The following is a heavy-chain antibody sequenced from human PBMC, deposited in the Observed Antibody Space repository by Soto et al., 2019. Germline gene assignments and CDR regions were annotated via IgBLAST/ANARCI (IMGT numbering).Heavy chain of an antibody. CDR3: ALQWLVLELRYYGMDV. Sequence: GASVKVSCKASGGTFSSYAISWVRQAPGQGLEWMGGIIPIFGTANYAQKFQGRVTITADESTSTAYMELSSLRSEDTAVYYCALQWLVLELRYYGMDVWGQGTTVTVSS. CDR2: IIPIFGTA. D-gene: IGHD6-19*01. V-gene: IGHV1-69*13. CDR1: GGTFSSYA. J-gene: IGHJ6*02.